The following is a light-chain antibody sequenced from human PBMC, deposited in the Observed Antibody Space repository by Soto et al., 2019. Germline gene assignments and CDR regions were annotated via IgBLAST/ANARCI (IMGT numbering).Light chain of an antibody. V-gene: IGKV3-11*01. CDR2: DAS. CDR3: QQLNNWPLT. CDR1: QSVRSD. Sequence: EIVLTQSPATRSLSPGARATLSCRASQSVRSDLAWYQQKPGQAPRLLIYDASRRATGIPARFSGSGSGTDFTLTISSLEPEDFAVYYCQQLNNWPLTFGGGTKVDIK. J-gene: IGKJ4*01.